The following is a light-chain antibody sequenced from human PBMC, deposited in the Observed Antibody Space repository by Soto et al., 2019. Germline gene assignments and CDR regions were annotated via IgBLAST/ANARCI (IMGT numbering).Light chain of an antibody. CDR2: AAS. J-gene: IGKJ3*01. V-gene: IGKV3-20*01. CDR1: QSVSSSY. CDR3: QQYGSSRFT. Sequence: EIVLTQSPGTLSLSPGERATLSCRASQSVSSSYLAWYQQKPGQAPRLLIYAASSMSTGIQDRFSGSGSGTDFTLSISRLEPEYFAVYYCQQYGSSRFTFGPGTQLDIK.